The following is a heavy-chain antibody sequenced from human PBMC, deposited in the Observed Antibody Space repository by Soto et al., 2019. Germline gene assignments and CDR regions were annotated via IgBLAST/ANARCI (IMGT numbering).Heavy chain of an antibody. J-gene: IGHJ6*02. Sequence: QVQLVQSGAEVKKPGASVKVTCKASGYTFTSYGISWVRQAPGQGLEWMGWISAYNGNTNYAQKLQGRVTMTTDTSTSTAYMELRSLRSDDTAVYYCARRGDGYQLEFYYYYGMDVWGQGTTVTVSS. CDR1: GYTFTSYG. D-gene: IGHD1-1*01. V-gene: IGHV1-18*04. CDR2: ISAYNGNT. CDR3: ARRGDGYQLEFYYYYGMDV.